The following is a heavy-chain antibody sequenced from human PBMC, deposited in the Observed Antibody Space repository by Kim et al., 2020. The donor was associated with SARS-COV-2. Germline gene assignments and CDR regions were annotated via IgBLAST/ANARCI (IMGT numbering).Heavy chain of an antibody. J-gene: IGHJ5*02. CDR1: GGSMSGFY. V-gene: IGHV4-59*13. CDR2: VYDTET. CDR3: VGGSGLVLYH. D-gene: IGHD3-9*01. Sequence: SETLSLTCSVPGGSMSGFYWSWIRQPPGKGLEWLGYVYDTETSYNPSLRSRVATSVDKSKHQFSLELTSVTSSDTAVYYCVGGSGLVLYHLGPGTRVTVS.